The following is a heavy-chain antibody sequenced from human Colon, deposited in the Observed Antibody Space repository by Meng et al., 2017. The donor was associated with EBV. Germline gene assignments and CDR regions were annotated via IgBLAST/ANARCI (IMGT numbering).Heavy chain of an antibody. D-gene: IGHD5-24*01. CDR3: ATQESRDGHNPY. V-gene: IGHV4-4*02. CDR1: GGSISSSYW. J-gene: IGHJ4*02. Sequence: LSQPGPGLVNPWGPLSLPCVVSGGSISSSYWWTWVRQSPGKGLEWIGEMYHSGTTNYNPSLKSRVTISMGKSNNQLSLKLNSVTAADTAVYYCATQESRDGHNPYWGQGTLVTVSS. CDR2: MYHSGTT.